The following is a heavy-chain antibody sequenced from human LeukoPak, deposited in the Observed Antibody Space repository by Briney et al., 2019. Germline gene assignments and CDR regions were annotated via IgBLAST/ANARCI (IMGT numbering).Heavy chain of an antibody. D-gene: IGHD3-10*01. CDR3: ARHRYGSGTDY. J-gene: IGHJ4*02. CDR1: GGSISSYY. V-gene: IGHV4-59*08. Sequence: SETLSLTCTVSGGSISSYYWSWIRQPPGKGLEWIGYIYYSGSTNYNPSLKSRVTISVDTSKNQFSLKLSSMTAADTAVYYCARHRYGSGTDYWGQGTLVTVSS. CDR2: IYYSGST.